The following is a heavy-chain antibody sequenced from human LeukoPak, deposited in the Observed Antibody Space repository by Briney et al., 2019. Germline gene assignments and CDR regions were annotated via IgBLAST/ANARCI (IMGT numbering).Heavy chain of an antibody. D-gene: IGHD5-18*01. V-gene: IGHV3-23*01. J-gene: IGHJ4*02. CDR2: MSISGGST. Sequence: GGSLRLSCAASGFTLSSYAMSWVRQAPGKGLEWLSAMSISGGSTYYADSVKGRFTISRDNSKNTLSLQMNSLRAEDTAVYYCAKDLGDTAILDYWGRGTLVTVSS. CDR3: AKDLGDTAILDY. CDR1: GFTLSSYA.